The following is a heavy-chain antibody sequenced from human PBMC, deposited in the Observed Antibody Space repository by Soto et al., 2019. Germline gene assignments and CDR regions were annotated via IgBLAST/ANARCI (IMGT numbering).Heavy chain of an antibody. V-gene: IGHV1-69*13. CDR2: IIPIFGTA. CDR1: GGTFSSYA. D-gene: IGHD2-15*01. CDR3: ARDGGGYYYYGMDV. Sequence: SVKVSCKASGGTFSSYAISWVRQAPGQGLEWKGRIIPIFGTANYAQKFQGRVTITADESTSTAYMELSSLRSEDTAVYYCARDGGGYYYYGMDVWGQGTTVTVSS. J-gene: IGHJ6*02.